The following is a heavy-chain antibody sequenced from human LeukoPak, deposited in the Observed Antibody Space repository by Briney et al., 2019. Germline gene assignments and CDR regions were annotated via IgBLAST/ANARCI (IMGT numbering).Heavy chain of an antibody. CDR1: GGSISSSSYY. D-gene: IGHD7-27*01. J-gene: IGHJ4*02. CDR3: ARQAWGFFDY. V-gene: IGHV4-39*01. Sequence: SETLSLTXTVSGGSISSSSYYWGWIRQPPGKGLEWIGSIYYSGSTYYNPSLKSRVTISVDTSKNHFSLKLTSVTAADTAVYYCARQAWGFFDYWGQGTLVTVSS. CDR2: IYYSGST.